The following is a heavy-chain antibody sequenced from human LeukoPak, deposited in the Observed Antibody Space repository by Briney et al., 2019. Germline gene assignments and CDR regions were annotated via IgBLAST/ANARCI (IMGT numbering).Heavy chain of an antibody. CDR1: GFTFSSYA. Sequence: GGSLRLSCAASGFTFSSYAMHWVRQAPGKGLEWVAVISYDGSNKYYADSVKGRFTISRDNSKNTLYLQMNSLRAEDTAVYYCARGQGGIVVVVAATPYYFDYWGQGTLVTVSS. CDR3: ARGQGGIVVVVAATPYYFDY. D-gene: IGHD2-15*01. CDR2: ISYDGSNK. J-gene: IGHJ4*02. V-gene: IGHV3-30-3*01.